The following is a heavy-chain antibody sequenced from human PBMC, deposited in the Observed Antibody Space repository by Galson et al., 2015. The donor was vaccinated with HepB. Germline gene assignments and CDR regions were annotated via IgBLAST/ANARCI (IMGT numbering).Heavy chain of an antibody. CDR1: GFTFGDYA. J-gene: IGHJ6*02. Sequence: SLRLSCAASGFTFGDYAMSWVRQAPGKGLEWVGFIRSKAYGGTTEYAASVKGRFTISRDDSKSIAYLQMNSLKTEDTAVYYCTRDSWAGRDYYYYGMDVWGQGTTVTVSS. CDR3: TRDSWAGRDYYYYGMDV. V-gene: IGHV3-49*04. D-gene: IGHD6-19*01. CDR2: IRSKAYGGTT.